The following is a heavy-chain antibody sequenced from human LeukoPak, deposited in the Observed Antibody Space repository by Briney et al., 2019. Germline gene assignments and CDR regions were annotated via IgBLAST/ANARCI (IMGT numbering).Heavy chain of an antibody. J-gene: IGHJ4*02. D-gene: IGHD4-17*01. CDR2: TYYSGST. CDR1: GGSISSYY. V-gene: IGHV4-59*01. Sequence: PSETLSLTCTVSGGSISSYYWSWIRQPPGKGLEWIGYTYYSGSTNYNPSLKSRVTISVDTSKNQFSLKLSSVTAADTAVYYCAGSYGDYVPLFDYWGQGTLVTVSS. CDR3: AGSYGDYVPLFDY.